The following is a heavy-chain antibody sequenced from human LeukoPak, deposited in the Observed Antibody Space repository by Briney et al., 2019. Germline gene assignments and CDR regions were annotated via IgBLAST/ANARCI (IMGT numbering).Heavy chain of an antibody. D-gene: IGHD3-3*01. CDR1: GFTFSSYA. CDR2: TSDSGAST. CDR3: AKDTTISPPRRFDY. Sequence: PGGSLRLSCAASGFTFSSYAMTWVRQAPGKGLDWVSATSDSGASTYYADSVRGRFTISRDNSKNTLYLQMSSLRAEDTAIYYCAKDTTISPPRRFDYWGQGTLVTVSS. V-gene: IGHV3-23*01. J-gene: IGHJ4*02.